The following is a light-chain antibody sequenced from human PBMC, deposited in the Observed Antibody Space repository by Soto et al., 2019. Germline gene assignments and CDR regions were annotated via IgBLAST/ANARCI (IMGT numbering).Light chain of an antibody. CDR2: DAS. V-gene: IGKV3-11*01. J-gene: IGKJ3*01. CDR3: QQRRNLPLT. Sequence: EIVLTQSPATLSLSPGERATLSCRASQSLFSYLAWFQQKPGQAPRLLIYDASNRATGIPARCSGSGSGTDFTLTISSLEPEDLAIYESQQRRNLPLTFGPETNVDI. CDR1: QSLFSY.